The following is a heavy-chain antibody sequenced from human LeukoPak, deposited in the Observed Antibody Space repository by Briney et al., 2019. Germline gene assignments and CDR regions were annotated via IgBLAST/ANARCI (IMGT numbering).Heavy chain of an antibody. Sequence: SETLSLTCTVSGGSLSSSSYYWGWIRQPPGKGLEWIGSIYYSGSTYYNPSLKSRVTISVDTSKNQFSLKLSSVTAADTAVYYCAVYYYDSSGYFDYWGQGTLVTVSS. V-gene: IGHV4-39*01. CDR1: GGSLSSSSYY. D-gene: IGHD3-22*01. J-gene: IGHJ4*02. CDR2: IYYSGST. CDR3: AVYYYDSSGYFDY.